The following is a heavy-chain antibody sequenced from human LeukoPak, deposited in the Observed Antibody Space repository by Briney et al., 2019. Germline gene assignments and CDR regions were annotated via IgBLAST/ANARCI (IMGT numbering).Heavy chain of an antibody. CDR1: GFTVSSNY. Sequence: GGSLRLSCAASGFTVSSNYMSWVRQAPGKGLEWVPVIYSGGSTYYADSVKGRFTISRDNSKNTLYLQMNSLRAEDTAVYYCASQAGRYYYDSSGSLWDYWGQGTLVTVSS. J-gene: IGHJ4*02. CDR3: ASQAGRYYYDSSGSLWDY. V-gene: IGHV3-66*04. D-gene: IGHD3-22*01. CDR2: IYSGGST.